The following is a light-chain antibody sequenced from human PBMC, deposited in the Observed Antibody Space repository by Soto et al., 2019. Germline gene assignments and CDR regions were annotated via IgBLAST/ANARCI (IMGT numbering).Light chain of an antibody. J-gene: IGKJ1*01. CDR1: QSVSSSY. Sequence: EIVLTQSPGTLSLSPGDRATLSCSASQSVSSSYLAWYQQKPGQAPGLLIYGASSRATGIPDRFSGSGSGTDFTLTISRLEPEDFAVYYCQQYGRSPRTFGQGTKVEVK. V-gene: IGKV3-20*01. CDR3: QQYGRSPRT. CDR2: GAS.